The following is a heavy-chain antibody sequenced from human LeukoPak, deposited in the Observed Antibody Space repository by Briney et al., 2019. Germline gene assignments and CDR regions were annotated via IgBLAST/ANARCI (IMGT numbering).Heavy chain of an antibody. CDR2: ISSSSSYI. D-gene: IGHD6-13*01. J-gene: IGHJ4*02. V-gene: IGHV3-21*01. CDR3: ARGGPAAGRFDY. Sequence: GGSLRLSCAASGFTFSSYSMNWVRQAPGKGLEWVSSISSSSSYIYYADSVKGRFTISRDNAKESLYLQMNSLRAEDTAVYYCARGGPAAGRFDYWGQGILVTVSS. CDR1: GFTFSSYS.